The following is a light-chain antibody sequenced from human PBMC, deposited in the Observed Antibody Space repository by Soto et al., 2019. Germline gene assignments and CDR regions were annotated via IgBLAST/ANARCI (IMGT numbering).Light chain of an antibody. Sequence: DIQMTQSPSSLSASVGDRVAITCRASQSISNYFNWYQHKPGKAPQLLIYGASSLQSGVPSRFSGSGSGTDFTLIITGLQPEDFATYSCQEGYSSSRTFGQGTTVEIK. CDR2: GAS. V-gene: IGKV1-39*01. CDR3: QEGYSSSRT. CDR1: QSISNY. J-gene: IGKJ1*01.